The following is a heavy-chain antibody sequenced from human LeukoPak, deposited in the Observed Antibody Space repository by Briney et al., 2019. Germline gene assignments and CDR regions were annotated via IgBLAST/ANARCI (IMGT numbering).Heavy chain of an antibody. D-gene: IGHD5-12*01. CDR2: ISKDGSAI. V-gene: IGHV3-21*06. J-gene: IGHJ4*02. Sequence: PGGSLRLSCAVSGFNFSIYSMDWVRQAPGKGLEWVSFISKDGSAIYYADSMRGRFTISRDNAKHSVYLQMNSLRAEDTAVYYCARRLKQDATKTFDYWGQGTLVTVSS. CDR1: GFNFSIYS. CDR3: ARRLKQDATKTFDY.